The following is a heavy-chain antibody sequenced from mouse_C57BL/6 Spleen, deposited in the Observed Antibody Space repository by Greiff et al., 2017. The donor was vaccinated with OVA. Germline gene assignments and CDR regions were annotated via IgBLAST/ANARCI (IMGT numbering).Heavy chain of an antibody. CDR1: GFTFSDYG. J-gene: IGHJ3*01. D-gene: IGHD2-2*01. CDR3: ARIYYGYDAWFAC. CDR2: ISSGSSTI. V-gene: IGHV5-17*01. Sequence: EVHLVESGGGLVKPGGSLKLSCAASGFTFSDYGMHWVRQAPEKGLEWVAYISSGSSTIYYADTVKGRFTISRDNAKNTLFLQMTSLRSEDTAMYYCARIYYGYDAWFACWGQGTLVTVSA.